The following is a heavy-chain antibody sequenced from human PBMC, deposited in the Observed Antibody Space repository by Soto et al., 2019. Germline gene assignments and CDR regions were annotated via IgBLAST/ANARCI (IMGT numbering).Heavy chain of an antibody. D-gene: IGHD1-1*01. Sequence: ASVKVSCKASGYTFTSYDINWVRQATGQGLEWMGWMNPNSGNTGYAQKFQGRVTMTRSTSLSTAYMELSSPRSEDTAVYYCAREPRTGTIDYWGQGTLVTVSS. J-gene: IGHJ4*02. CDR2: MNPNSGNT. CDR1: GYTFTSYD. CDR3: AREPRTGTIDY. V-gene: IGHV1-8*01.